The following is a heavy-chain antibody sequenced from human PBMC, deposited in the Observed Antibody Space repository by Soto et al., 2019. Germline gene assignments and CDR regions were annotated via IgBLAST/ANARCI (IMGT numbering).Heavy chain of an antibody. D-gene: IGHD6-13*01. V-gene: IGHV3-30*18. CDR3: AKDRLAQQLVVPFDY. CDR2: ISYDGSNK. J-gene: IGHJ4*02. CDR1: GFTFSSYG. Sequence: GGSLRLSCAASGFTFSSYGMHWVRQAPGKGLEWVAVISYDGSNKYYADSVKGRFTISRDNSKNTLYLQMNSLRAEDTAVYYCAKDRLAQQLVVPFDYWGQGTLVTVSS.